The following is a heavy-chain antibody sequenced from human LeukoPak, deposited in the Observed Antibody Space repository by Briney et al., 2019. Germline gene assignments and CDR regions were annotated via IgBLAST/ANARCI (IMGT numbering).Heavy chain of an antibody. J-gene: IGHJ2*01. CDR3: AGSGSGSYYSPWYFDL. V-gene: IGHV4-59*01. CDR1: GGSISSYY. CDR2: IYYSGST. D-gene: IGHD3-10*01. Sequence: SETLSLTCTVSGGSISSYYWSWIRQPPGKGLEWIGYIYYSGSTNYNPSLKSRVTISVHTSKNQFSLRLSSVTAADTAVYYCAGSGSGSYYSPWYFDLWGRGTLVTVSS.